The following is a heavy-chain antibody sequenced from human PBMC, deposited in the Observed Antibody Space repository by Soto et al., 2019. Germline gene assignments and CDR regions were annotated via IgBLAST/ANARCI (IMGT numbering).Heavy chain of an antibody. CDR1: GGSISSYY. CDR3: ARGYEYSFAY. J-gene: IGHJ4*02. CDR2: IYYSGTT. V-gene: IGHV4-59*08. D-gene: IGHD5-12*01. Sequence: SETLSLTCTVSGGSISSYYWSWIRQPPGKGLEWIGYIYYSGTTNYNPSLKSRVTISVDTSKNQLSLKLSSVTAADTAVYYCARGYEYSFAYGGQGPLVTVPS.